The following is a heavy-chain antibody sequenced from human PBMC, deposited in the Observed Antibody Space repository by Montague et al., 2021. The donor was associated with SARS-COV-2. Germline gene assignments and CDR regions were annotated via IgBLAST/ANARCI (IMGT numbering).Heavy chain of an antibody. V-gene: IGHV4-31*03. CDR2: IDYSGST. CDR1: GGSISSGGYY. CDR3: ARLRDGVVPSPILGVGPYYSYYYMDV. Sequence: TLSLTCTVSGGSISSGGYYWSWIRQHPGKGLEWIGYIDYSGSTYYNPSLKSRVTISADTSKNQFSLKLTSVAAADTAVYYCARLRDGVVPSPILGVGPYYSYYYMDVWGRGTTVTVSS. J-gene: IGHJ6*03. D-gene: IGHD3-10*01.